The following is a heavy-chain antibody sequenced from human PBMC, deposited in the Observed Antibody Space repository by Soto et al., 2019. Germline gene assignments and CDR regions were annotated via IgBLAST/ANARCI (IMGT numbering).Heavy chain of an antibody. J-gene: IGHJ4*02. V-gene: IGHV4-4*02. CDR1: GGSISNSHY. CDR2: ISHSGSA. D-gene: IGHD6-19*01. Sequence: QVLLQESGPGLVQPSGTLSLSCAVSGGSISNSHYWGWVRQPPGKGLEWVGDISHSGSANYNPSLKSRVTISIDKSNNQFSLKLSSVTAADTAVYYCARSFGWYAIDYWGQGTLVIVSS. CDR3: ARSFGWYAIDY.